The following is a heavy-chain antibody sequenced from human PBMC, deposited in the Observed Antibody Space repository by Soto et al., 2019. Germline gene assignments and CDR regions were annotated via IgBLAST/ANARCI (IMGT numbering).Heavy chain of an antibody. J-gene: IGHJ6*02. CDR1: GFTFSNYE. D-gene: IGHD1-26*01. V-gene: IGHV3-48*03. Sequence: GGSLRLSCTASGFTFSNYELNWVRQAPVRGLEWVSYIYTSGTPTFYANSVKGRFTISRDNARNSLYLQMNNLRAEDTAVYYCAREVGASHYYYYGMDVWGQGTTVTVSS. CDR2: IYTSGTPT. CDR3: AREVGASHYYYYGMDV.